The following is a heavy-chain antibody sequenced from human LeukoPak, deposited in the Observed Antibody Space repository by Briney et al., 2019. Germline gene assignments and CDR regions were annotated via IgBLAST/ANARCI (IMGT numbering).Heavy chain of an antibody. CDR3: ARTSYDSSGYYKYNWFDP. CDR2: ISYDGSNK. J-gene: IGHJ5*02. Sequence: GGSLRLSCAASGFTFSSCGMHWVRQAPGKGLEWVAVISYDGSNKYYADSVKGRFTISRDNSKNTLYLQMNSLRAEDTAVYYCARTSYDSSGYYKYNWFDPWGQGTLVTVSS. V-gene: IGHV3-30*03. D-gene: IGHD3-22*01. CDR1: GFTFSSCG.